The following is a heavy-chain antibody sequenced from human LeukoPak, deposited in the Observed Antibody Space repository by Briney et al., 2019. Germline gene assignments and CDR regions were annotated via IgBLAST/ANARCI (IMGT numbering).Heavy chain of an antibody. V-gene: IGHV4-59*01. CDR3: ARALLWFGSGAFDI. Sequence: PSETLSLTCTVSGGSISSYYWSWIRQPPGKGLEWIGYIYYSGSTNYNPSLKSRVTISVDTSKNQFSLKLSSVTAADTAVYYCARALLWFGSGAFDIWGQGTMVTVSS. CDR2: IYYSGST. D-gene: IGHD3-10*01. CDR1: GGSISSYY. J-gene: IGHJ3*02.